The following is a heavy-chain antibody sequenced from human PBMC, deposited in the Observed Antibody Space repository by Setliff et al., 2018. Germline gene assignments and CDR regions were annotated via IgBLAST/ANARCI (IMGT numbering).Heavy chain of an antibody. D-gene: IGHD3-22*01. Sequence: NPSETLSLTCTVSGGSMNNHYWTWIRQPPGKGLEWIGEINHSGSTNYNPSLKSRVTISVDTSKNQFSLKLSSVTAADTAVYYCASSSGFYYYDSSGYDYWGQGTLVTVSS. J-gene: IGHJ4*02. CDR2: INHSGST. CDR1: GGSMNNHY. CDR3: ASSSGFYYYDSSGYDY. V-gene: IGHV4-34*01.